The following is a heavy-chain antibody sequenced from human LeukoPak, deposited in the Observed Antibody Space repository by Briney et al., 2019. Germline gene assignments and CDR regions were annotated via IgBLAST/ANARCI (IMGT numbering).Heavy chain of an antibody. J-gene: IGHJ3*02. CDR3: ARDQEWEGAFDI. CDR1: GGSISSGDYY. CDR2: IYYSGST. D-gene: IGHD1-26*01. V-gene: IGHV4-30-4*08. Sequence: SQTLSLTCTVSGGSISSGDYYWSWIRQPPGKGLGWIGHIYYSGSTYYNPSLKSRVTISVDTSKNQFSLKLSSVTAADTAVYYCARDQEWEGAFDIWGQGTMVTVSS.